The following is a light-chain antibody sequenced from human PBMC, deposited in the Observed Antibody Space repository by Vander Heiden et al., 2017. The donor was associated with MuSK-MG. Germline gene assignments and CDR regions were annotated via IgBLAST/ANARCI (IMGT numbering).Light chain of an antibody. J-gene: IGLJ2*01. Sequence: QSALTQPASASGSPGQSITISCTGTSSDVGTYDFVSWYQQHPDKAPQLIVFDVHDRPSGVSDRFSGSKSGYTASLTISGLQEEDEAHYFCSSYTTSGTVVFGGGTKLTVL. V-gene: IGLV2-14*03. CDR1: SSDVGTYDF. CDR3: SSYTTSGTVV. CDR2: DVH.